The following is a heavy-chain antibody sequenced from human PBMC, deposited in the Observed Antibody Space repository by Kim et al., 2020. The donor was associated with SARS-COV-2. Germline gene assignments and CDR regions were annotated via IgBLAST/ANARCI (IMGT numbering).Heavy chain of an antibody. CDR1: GYTFTGYY. CDR2: INPISGGT. CDR3: ARGYPIGGIYYGSGSSNAFDI. V-gene: IGHV1-2*02. J-gene: IGHJ3*02. D-gene: IGHD3-10*01. Sequence: ASVKVSCKASGYTFTGYYMHWVRQAPGQGLEWMGWINPISGGTNYAQKFQGRVTMTRDTSISTAYMELSRLRSDDTAVYYCARGYPIGGIYYGSGSSNAFDIWGQGTMVTVSS.